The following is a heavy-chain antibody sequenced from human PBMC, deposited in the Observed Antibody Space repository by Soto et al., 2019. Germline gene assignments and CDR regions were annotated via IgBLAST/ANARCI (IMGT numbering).Heavy chain of an antibody. D-gene: IGHD5-12*01. V-gene: IGHV1-46*01. CDR1: GYTFTSYY. CDR2: INPSGGST. Sequence: ASVKVSCKASGYTFTSYYMHWVRQAPGQGLEWMGIINPSGGSTSYAQKFQGRVTMTRDTSTSTVYMELSSLRSEDTAVYYCARLDIVATPDDAFDIWGQGTMVTVSS. J-gene: IGHJ3*02. CDR3: ARLDIVATPDDAFDI.